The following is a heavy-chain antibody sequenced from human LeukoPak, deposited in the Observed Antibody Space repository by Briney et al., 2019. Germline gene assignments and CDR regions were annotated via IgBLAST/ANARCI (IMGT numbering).Heavy chain of an antibody. CDR1: GFTFSSYG. J-gene: IGHJ4*02. D-gene: IGHD2-15*01. CDR3: AKDRGGGRKDPHFDY. CDR2: ISYDGSNK. V-gene: IGHV3-30*18. Sequence: PGGSLRLSCAASGFTFSSYGMHWVRQAPGKGLEWVAVISYDGSNKYYADSVKGRFTISRDNSKNTLYLQMNSLRAEDTAVYYCAKDRGGGRKDPHFDYWGQGTLVTVSS.